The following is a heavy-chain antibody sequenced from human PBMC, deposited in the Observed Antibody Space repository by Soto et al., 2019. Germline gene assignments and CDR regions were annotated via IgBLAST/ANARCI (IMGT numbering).Heavy chain of an antibody. J-gene: IGHJ6*02. CDR2: IIPIFGTA. CDR3: ARGRSPRGWLQSNTDYYYYGMDV. V-gene: IGHV1-69*13. D-gene: IGHD5-12*01. CDR1: GYTFTNYD. Sequence: ASVKVSCKASGYTFTNYDINWVRQAPGQGLEWMGGIIPIFGTANYAQKFQGRVTITADESTSTAYMELSSLRSEDTAVYYCARGRSPRGWLQSNTDYYYYGMDVWGQGTTVTVSS.